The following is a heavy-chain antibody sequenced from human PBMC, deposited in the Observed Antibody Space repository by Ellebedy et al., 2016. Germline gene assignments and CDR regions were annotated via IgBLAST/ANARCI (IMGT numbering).Heavy chain of an antibody. J-gene: IGHJ5*02. D-gene: IGHD4-11*01. V-gene: IGHV3-30*04. CDR2: ISYDGNKQ. CDR1: GFTFSSYA. Sequence: GESLKISCAASGFTFSSYAMHWVRQAPGKGLECVAVISYDGNKQYYAESVKGRFTISRDNSKNTLYLQMNSLRAEDTAVYYCARYQTVTTFSGVSHWFDPWGQGTLVTVSS. CDR3: ARYQTVTTFSGVSHWFDP.